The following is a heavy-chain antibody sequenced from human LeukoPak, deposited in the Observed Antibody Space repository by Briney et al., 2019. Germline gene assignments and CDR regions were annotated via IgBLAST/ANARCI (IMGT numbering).Heavy chain of an antibody. Sequence: GRSLRLSCSASGFTFSSYGMHWVRQAPGQGLEWVAVISYDGSNKYYADSVKGRFTISRDNSKNTLYLQMNSLRAEDTAVYYCAKDMRGGIQLWLRSTTSPDYWGQGTLVTVSS. V-gene: IGHV3-30*18. D-gene: IGHD5-18*01. J-gene: IGHJ4*02. CDR2: ISYDGSNK. CDR3: AKDMRGGIQLWLRSTTSPDY. CDR1: GFTFSSYG.